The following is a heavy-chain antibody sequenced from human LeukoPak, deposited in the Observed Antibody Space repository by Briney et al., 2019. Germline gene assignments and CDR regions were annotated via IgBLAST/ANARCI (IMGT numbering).Heavy chain of an antibody. Sequence: PGGSLRLSCAASGFTFRTYSMNWVRHAPGKGLESVSSMSSSSSYIYYAASVKGRFTISRDNAKNSLYLQMNSLRADDSAVYFCARDLSLYDSIPDAFDIWGQGTMVTVSS. CDR3: ARDLSLYDSIPDAFDI. V-gene: IGHV3-21*01. J-gene: IGHJ3*02. CDR2: MSSSSSYI. CDR1: GFTFRTYS. D-gene: IGHD3-22*01.